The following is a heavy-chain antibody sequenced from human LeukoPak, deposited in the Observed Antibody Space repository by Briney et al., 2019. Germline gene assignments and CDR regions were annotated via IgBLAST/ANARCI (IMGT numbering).Heavy chain of an antibody. CDR2: IKQDGSEK. Sequence: GGSLRLSCAASGFTFSSYWMSWVRQAPGKGLEWVANIKQDGSEKYYVDSVKGRFTISRDNAKNSLYLQMNSLRAEDTAVYYCARDKYGDYERSSFDLWGRGTLVTVSS. CDR1: GFTFSSYW. D-gene: IGHD4-17*01. J-gene: IGHJ2*01. V-gene: IGHV3-7*01. CDR3: ARDKYGDYERSSFDL.